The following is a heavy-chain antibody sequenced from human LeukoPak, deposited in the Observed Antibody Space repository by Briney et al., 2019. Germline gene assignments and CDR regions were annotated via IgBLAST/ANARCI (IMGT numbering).Heavy chain of an antibody. J-gene: IGHJ6*01. CDR2: VSYSGST. Sequence: SETLSLTCTVSGASISSHSWSWIRQPPGKGLEWIGYVSYSGSTNYNPSLKSRVTISEDTSKNQFSLRRASVTPADTAVYFCAGEAGYVMGPYYFYGKDGWGQGAAV. CDR1: GASISSHS. D-gene: IGHD5-12*01. CDR3: AGEAGYVMGPYYFYGKDG. V-gene: IGHV4-59*11.